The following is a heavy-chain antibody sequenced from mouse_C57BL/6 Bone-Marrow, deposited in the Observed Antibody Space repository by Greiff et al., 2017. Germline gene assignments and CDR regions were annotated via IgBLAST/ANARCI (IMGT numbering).Heavy chain of an antibody. V-gene: IGHV5-17*01. J-gene: IGHJ2*01. D-gene: IGHD1-1*01. CDR2: ISSGSSTI. CDR1: GFTFSDYG. CDR3: ARHPYYGSSYGYFDY. Sequence: VQLQESGGGLVKPGGSLKLSCAASGFTFSDYGMHWVRQAPEKGLEWVAYISSGSSTIYYADTVKGRFTISRDNAKNTRFLQMTSLRSEDTAMYYCARHPYYGSSYGYFDYWGQGTTLTVSS.